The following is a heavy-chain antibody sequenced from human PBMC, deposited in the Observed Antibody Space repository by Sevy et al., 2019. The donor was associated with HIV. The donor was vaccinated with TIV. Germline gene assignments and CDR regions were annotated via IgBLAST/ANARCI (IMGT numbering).Heavy chain of an antibody. CDR1: GFTFSDYH. J-gene: IGHJ3*02. CDR2: SRKRPHSYST. Sequence: GGSLRLSCAASGFTFSDYHMDWVRQAPGKGLEWVGRSRKRPHSYSTESAESLRGRFSISRDDLKSSVLLQMNSLKTGDTAVSSCARVGYYGSRDYSLGGFDIWGQGTLVTVSS. CDR3: ARVGYYGSRDYSLGGFDI. V-gene: IGHV3-72*01. D-gene: IGHD3-22*01.